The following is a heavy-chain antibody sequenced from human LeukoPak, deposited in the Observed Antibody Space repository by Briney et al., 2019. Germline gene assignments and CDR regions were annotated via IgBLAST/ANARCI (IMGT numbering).Heavy chain of an antibody. CDR3: AKDRHYYDSSGYSQSFDY. D-gene: IGHD3-22*01. J-gene: IGHJ4*02. Sequence: GGSLRLSCAASGFTFSSYSMNWVRQAPGKGLEWVSAISGSGGSTYYADSVKGRFTISRDNSKNTLYLQMNSLRAEDTAVYYCAKDRHYYDSSGYSQSFDYWGQGTLVTVSS. V-gene: IGHV3-23*01. CDR2: ISGSGGST. CDR1: GFTFSSYS.